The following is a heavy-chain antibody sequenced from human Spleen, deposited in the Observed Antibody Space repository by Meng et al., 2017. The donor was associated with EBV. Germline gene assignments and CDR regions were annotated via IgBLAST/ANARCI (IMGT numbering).Heavy chain of an antibody. V-gene: IGHV1-3*01. CDR1: GYTFTTHA. J-gene: IGHJ4*02. Sequence: VQLVQSGAEMKTPGASLKVSCRTSGYTFTTHAIHWVRQAPGQRLEWMGWINAANGNTKYSQQFQARLTITGDTSASTAYMEVSSLRSEDTAIYYCARGSVGFAELSLLDYWGQGTLVTVSS. CDR3: ARGSVGFAELSLLDY. CDR2: INAANGNT. D-gene: IGHD3-10*01.